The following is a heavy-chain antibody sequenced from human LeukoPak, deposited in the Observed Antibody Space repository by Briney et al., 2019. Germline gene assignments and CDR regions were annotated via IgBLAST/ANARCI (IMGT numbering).Heavy chain of an antibody. Sequence: GGSLRLSCAASGFTFSSYAMMWVRQAPGKGLDWVSTISVSGGSPNYADSVKGRFTISRDNSKNTLFLQMNSLRAEDTALYYCAKGLREYDFWSGYATWGQGALVTVSS. CDR2: ISVSGGSP. J-gene: IGHJ5*02. CDR1: GFTFSSYA. D-gene: IGHD3-3*01. V-gene: IGHV3-23*01. CDR3: AKGLREYDFWSGYAT.